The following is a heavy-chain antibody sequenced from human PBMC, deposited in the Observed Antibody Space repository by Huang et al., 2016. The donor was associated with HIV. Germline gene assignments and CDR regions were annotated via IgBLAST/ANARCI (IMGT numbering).Heavy chain of an antibody. CDR2: IYYSGST. D-gene: IGHD3-9*01. V-gene: IGHV4-39*01. J-gene: IGHJ3*01. Sequence: QLQLQESGPGLVNPSETLSLTCIVSGGSISTSDYFWGWIRQPPGKGLEWSGSIYYSGSTYYNPALKSRVTVSADTSSNQFSLNMRSVTAADTAVYYCARQLKVLVIGPGLDALDLWGQGTMVTVAS. CDR3: ARQLKVLVIGPGLDALDL. CDR1: GGSISTSDYF.